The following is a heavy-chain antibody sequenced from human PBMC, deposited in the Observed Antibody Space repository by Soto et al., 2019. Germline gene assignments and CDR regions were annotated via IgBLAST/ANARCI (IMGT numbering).Heavy chain of an antibody. CDR3: VRARFTGGIAARRLRYFDY. CDR2: IYHSGST. Sequence: PSETLSLTCAVSGGSISSGGYSWSWIRQPPGKGLEWIGYIYHSGSTYYNPSLKSRVTISVNRSKNKFYLKLSSVTAADTAEYNFVRARFTGGIAARRLRYFDYWGQGTMVTVSS. V-gene: IGHV4-30-2*01. CDR1: GGSISSGGYS. J-gene: IGHJ4*02. D-gene: IGHD6-6*01.